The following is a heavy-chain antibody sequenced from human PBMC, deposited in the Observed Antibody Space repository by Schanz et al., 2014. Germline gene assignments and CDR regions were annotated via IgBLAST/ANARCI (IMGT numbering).Heavy chain of an antibody. D-gene: IGHD5-12*01. CDR1: GFTFSSYA. CDR3: ASPSGYSDYGTYFDF. J-gene: IGHJ4*02. CDR2: LSGSGGST. V-gene: IGHV3-23*01. Sequence: GGSLRLSCAASGFTFSSYAMSWVRQAPGKGLEWVSALSGSGGSTYYADSVKGRFTISRDNSRNTLYLQMNSLRTEDTAVYYCASPSGYSDYGTYFDFWGQGTLVTVSS.